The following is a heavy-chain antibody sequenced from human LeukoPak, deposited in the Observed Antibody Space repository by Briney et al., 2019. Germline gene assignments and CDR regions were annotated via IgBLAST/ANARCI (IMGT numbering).Heavy chain of an antibody. CDR3: ARDGPQLGVQKRGAFDI. D-gene: IGHD7-27*01. J-gene: IGHJ3*02. CDR1: GGSISSGDYY. V-gene: IGHV4-30-4*01. CDR2: TYYSGST. Sequence: SQTLSLTCTVSGGSISSGDYYWSWIRQPPGKGLEWIGYTYYSGSTYYNPSLKSRVTISVDTSKNQFSLKLSSVTAADTAVYYCARDGPQLGVQKRGAFDIWGQGTMVTVSS.